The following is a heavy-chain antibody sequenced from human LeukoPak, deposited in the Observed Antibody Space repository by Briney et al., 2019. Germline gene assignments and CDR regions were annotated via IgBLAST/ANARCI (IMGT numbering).Heavy chain of an antibody. CDR2: IYYSGST. D-gene: IGHD3-22*01. J-gene: IGHJ4*02. Sequence: SETLSLTCTVSGGSISSYYWSWIRQPPGKGLEWIGYIYYSGSTNYNPSLKSRATISVDTSKNQFSLKLSSVTAADTAVYYCARGGYYDSSGYQLPFDYWGQGTLVTVSS. CDR1: GGSISSYY. V-gene: IGHV4-59*01. CDR3: ARGGYYDSSGYQLPFDY.